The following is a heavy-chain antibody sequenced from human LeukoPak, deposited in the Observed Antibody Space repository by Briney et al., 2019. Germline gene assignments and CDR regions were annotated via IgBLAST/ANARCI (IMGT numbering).Heavy chain of an antibody. CDR3: ARDGGPAYSSSWYLY. Sequence: GGSLRLSCAASGFTFSSYEMNWVRQAPGKGLEWVSYISSSGSTIYYADSVKGRFTISRDNAKNSLYLQMNSLRAEDTAVYYCARDGGPAYSSSWYLYWGQGTLVAVSS. CDR1: GFTFSSYE. CDR2: ISSSGSTI. J-gene: IGHJ4*02. D-gene: IGHD6-13*01. V-gene: IGHV3-48*03.